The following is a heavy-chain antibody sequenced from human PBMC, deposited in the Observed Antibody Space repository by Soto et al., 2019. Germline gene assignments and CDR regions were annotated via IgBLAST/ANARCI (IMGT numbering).Heavy chain of an antibody. CDR1: GYTFTSHG. V-gene: IGHV1-18*01. D-gene: IGHD2-2*01. CDR3: ARDPSTSRFDY. CDR2: ISTYSGFR. J-gene: IGHJ4*02. Sequence: QVLLVQSGPEVRKPGASVKVSCKASGYTFTSHGVSWLRQAPGQGLEWLGWISTYSGFRNYARKFQDRVTMGSDTSTSTVYMELRSLTSNDTAMYYCARDPSTSRFDYWGQGTLVTVSS.